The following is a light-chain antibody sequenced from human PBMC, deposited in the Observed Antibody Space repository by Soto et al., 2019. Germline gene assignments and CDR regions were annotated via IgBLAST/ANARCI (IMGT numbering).Light chain of an antibody. Sequence: SVRTQPASGSRSPGQSGTISCKGTSSDVGGYNYVSWYQQHPGKAPKLMIYEVSKRPSGVPDRFSGSKSGNTASLTVSGLQAEDEADYYCSSYAGSNNLVFGTGTKVTV. CDR3: SSYAGSNNLV. CDR2: EVS. J-gene: IGLJ1*01. V-gene: IGLV2-8*02. CDR1: SSDVGGYNY.